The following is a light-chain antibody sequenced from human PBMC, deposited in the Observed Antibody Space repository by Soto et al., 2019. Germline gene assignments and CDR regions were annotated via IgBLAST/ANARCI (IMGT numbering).Light chain of an antibody. J-gene: IGKJ5*01. V-gene: IGKV1-8*01. CDR3: QQLFDSPIT. CDR2: AAS. Sequence: AIRMTQSPSSFSASTGESVTITCRASQVISTSLAWYQVKPGKAPKLLIYAASTLESGVPSRFSATVSGTEFSLTITSLQPEDFATYYCQQLFDSPITFGQGTRLEIK. CDR1: QVISTS.